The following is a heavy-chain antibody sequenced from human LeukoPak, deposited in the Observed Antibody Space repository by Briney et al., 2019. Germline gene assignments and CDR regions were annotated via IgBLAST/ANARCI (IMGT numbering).Heavy chain of an antibody. V-gene: IGHV4-30-2*01. CDR1: GGSISSGGYS. CDR3: ARDLGTAFDY. D-gene: IGHD1-1*01. Sequence: NPSQTLSLTCAVSGGSISSGGYSWSWIRQPPGKGLEWIGYIYHSGSTYYNPSLKSRVTISVDRSKNQFSLKLSSVTAADTAVYYCARDLGTAFDYWGQGTLVTVSS. CDR2: IYHSGST. J-gene: IGHJ4*02.